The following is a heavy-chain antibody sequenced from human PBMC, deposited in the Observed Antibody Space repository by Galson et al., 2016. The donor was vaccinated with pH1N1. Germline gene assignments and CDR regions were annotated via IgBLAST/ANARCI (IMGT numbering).Heavy chain of an antibody. J-gene: IGHJ4*02. Sequence: SLRLSCAASGFTFNSNAMHWVRQAPGKGLEWVAFIRFDGSKKYYADSVKSRFTISRDNSRATLFLQMNSLRPEDTAVYYCVKDSDYGGQLRWGQGTLVTVSS. D-gene: IGHD4-23*01. CDR3: VKDSDYGGQLR. CDR1: GFTFNSNA. CDR2: IRFDGSKK. V-gene: IGHV3-30*02.